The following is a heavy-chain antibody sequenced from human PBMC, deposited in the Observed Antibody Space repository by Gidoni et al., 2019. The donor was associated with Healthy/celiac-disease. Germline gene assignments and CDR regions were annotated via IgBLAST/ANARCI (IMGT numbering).Heavy chain of an antibody. CDR1: GFTFRSYS. CDR2: ISSSSSYI. V-gene: IGHV3-21*01. CDR3: ARAPVGAFDI. Sequence: ELQLVASGGGLVKPAGSLILSCAASGFTFRSYSMNWVRQAPGQGLEWVSSISSSSSYIYYADSVKGRFTISRDNAKNSLYLQMNSLRAEDTAVYYCARAPVGAFDIWGQGTMVTVSS. J-gene: IGHJ3*02. D-gene: IGHD1-26*01.